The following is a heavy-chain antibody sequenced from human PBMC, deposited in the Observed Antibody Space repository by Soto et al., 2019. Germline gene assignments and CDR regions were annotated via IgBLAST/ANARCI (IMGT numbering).Heavy chain of an antibody. V-gene: IGHV2-70*11. CDR2: IDWDDDK. J-gene: IGHJ6*02. CDR3: IYSRCCGDCLQFYASHYYYGMDV. CDR1: GFSLSTSGMC. D-gene: IGHD2-21*01. Sequence: SGPTLVNPTQTLTLTCTFSGFSLSTSGMCVSWIRQPPGKALEWLARIDWDDDKYYSTSLKTRLTINKDTSKNQVVLTMTNMEPVYTSTYYCIYSRCCGDCLQFYASHYYYGMDVWGQGTTVTVSS.